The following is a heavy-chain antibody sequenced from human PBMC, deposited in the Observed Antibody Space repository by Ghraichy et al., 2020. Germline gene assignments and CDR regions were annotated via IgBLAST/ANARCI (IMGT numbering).Heavy chain of an antibody. CDR3: ARVGRVGPYYYYYMDV. CDR1: GGSISSGDYY. D-gene: IGHD1-26*01. Sequence: SETLSLTYTVSGGSISSGDYYWSWIRQPPGKGLEWIGYIYYSGSTYYNPSLKSRVTISVDMSKNQFSLKLSSVTAADTAVYYCARVGRVGPYYYYYMDVWGKGTTVTVSS. CDR2: IYYSGST. J-gene: IGHJ6*03. V-gene: IGHV4-30-4*08.